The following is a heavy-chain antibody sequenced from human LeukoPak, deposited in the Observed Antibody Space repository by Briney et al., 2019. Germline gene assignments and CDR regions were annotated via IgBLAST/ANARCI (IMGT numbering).Heavy chain of an antibody. CDR3: ARGSPKYYDSSGYYY. V-gene: IGHV3-21*01. CDR2: ISSSSSYI. J-gene: IGHJ4*02. Sequence: PGGSLRLSCAASEFTFSSYSMKWVRQAPGKGVEGVSSISSSSSYIYYADSVKGRFTISRDNAKNSLYLQMNSLRAEDTAVYYCARGSPKYYDSSGYYYWGQGNLVTVSS. D-gene: IGHD3-22*01. CDR1: EFTFSSYS.